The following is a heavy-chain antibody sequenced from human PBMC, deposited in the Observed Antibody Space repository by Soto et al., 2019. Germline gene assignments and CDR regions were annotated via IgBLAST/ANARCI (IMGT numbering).Heavy chain of an antibody. J-gene: IGHJ4*02. CDR1: GFSLSTSGVG. CDR2: IYWDGDK. D-gene: IGHD6-19*01. CDR3: VHGSGWVFDY. V-gene: IGHV2-5*02. Sequence: QITLKESGPSLVTPTQTLTLTCTFSGFSLSTSGVGLGWFRQPPGKALEWLTLIYWDGDKQYSPSLQSRLSITKDTSKNQVVLTMTNMDPVDTATYYCVHGSGWVFDYWSQGALVTVSS.